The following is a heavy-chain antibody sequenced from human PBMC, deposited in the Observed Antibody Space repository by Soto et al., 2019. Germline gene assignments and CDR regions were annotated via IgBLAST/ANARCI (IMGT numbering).Heavy chain of an antibody. CDR2: INPHGGST. Sequence: ASVKVSCKAPGDTFTSYYLNWVRQAPGQGLEWMGVINPHGGSTKYARKFQGRVTMTRDTSRSTVYMELRSLRSDDTAIYYCARSSGGNFGIIIEGSNWFDPWGQGTLVT. CDR1: GDTFTSYY. CDR3: ARSSGGNFGIIIEGSNWFDP. V-gene: IGHV1-46*01. J-gene: IGHJ5*02. D-gene: IGHD3-3*01.